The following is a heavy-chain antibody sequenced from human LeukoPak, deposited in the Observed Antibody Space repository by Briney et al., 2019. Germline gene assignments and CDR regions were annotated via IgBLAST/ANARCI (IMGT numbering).Heavy chain of an antibody. CDR2: IYYSGST. V-gene: IGHV4-61*08. J-gene: IGHJ6*03. Sequence: SETLSLTCTVSGGSIINYDYYWSWIRQPPGKGLEWIGYIYYSGSTKYNPSLKSRVTISVDTSKNQFSLRLSSVTAADTAVYYCARDWGVSARPGYMDVWGKGTTVTVSS. CDR3: ARDWGVSARPGYMDV. CDR1: GGSIINYDYY. D-gene: IGHD6-6*01.